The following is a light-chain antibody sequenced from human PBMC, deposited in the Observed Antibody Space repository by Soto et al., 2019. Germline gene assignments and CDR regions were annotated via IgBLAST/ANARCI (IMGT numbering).Light chain of an antibody. CDR3: CSYAGSSTFLYV. V-gene: IGLV2-23*02. J-gene: IGLJ1*01. Sequence: SVLTQPASVSGSPGQSITISCTGTSSDVGSYNLVSWYQQHPGKAPKLMIYEVSKRPSGVSNRFSGSKSGNTASLTISELQAEDEADYYCCSYAGSSTFLYVFGTGTKVTVL. CDR2: EVS. CDR1: SSDVGSYNL.